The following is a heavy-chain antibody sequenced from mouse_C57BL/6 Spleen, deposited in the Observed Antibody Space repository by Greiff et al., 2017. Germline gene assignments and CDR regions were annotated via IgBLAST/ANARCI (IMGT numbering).Heavy chain of an antibody. CDR1: GFTFSNYW. D-gene: IGHD1-1*01. CDR2: IRLKSDNYAT. V-gene: IGHV6-3*01. J-gene: IGHJ2*01. CDR3: TGGIYYGSSYAYFDY. Sequence: EVMLVESGGGLVQPGGSMKLSCVASGFTFSNYWMNWVRQSPEKGLEWVAQIRLKSDNYATHYAESVKGRFTISRDDSKSSVYLQMNNLRAEDTGIYYCTGGIYYGSSYAYFDYWGQGTTLTVSS.